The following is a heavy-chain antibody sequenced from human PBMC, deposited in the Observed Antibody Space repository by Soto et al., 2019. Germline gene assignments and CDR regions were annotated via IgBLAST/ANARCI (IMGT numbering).Heavy chain of an antibody. CDR2: INHSGST. CDR3: ASQLFTIFGVVTERNGMDV. V-gene: IGHV4-39*07. J-gene: IGHJ6*02. CDR1: GGSISSGGYY. Sequence: SETLSLTCTVSGGSISSGGYYWSWIRQPPGKGLEWIGEINHSGSTNYNPSLKSRVTISVDTSKNQFSLKLSSVTAADTAVYYCASQLFTIFGVVTERNGMDVWGQGTTVTVSS. D-gene: IGHD3-3*01.